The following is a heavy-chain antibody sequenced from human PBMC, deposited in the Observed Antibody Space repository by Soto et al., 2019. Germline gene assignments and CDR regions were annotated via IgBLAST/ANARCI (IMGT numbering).Heavy chain of an antibody. CDR1: GSTFSRYC. J-gene: IGHJ5*02. CDR3: AGGLAESSGGCYWLDP. V-gene: IGHV1-18*04. D-gene: IGHD2-15*01. Sequence: ASVKVSCKASGSTFSRYCLSWLRQAPGEGLVWLGWISAYNGNTQYAQNLQGRVTMTTDTSRTTAHMELRSLRPDDTGRYYCAGGLAESSGGCYWLDPWGQGTLVTVSS. CDR2: ISAYNGNT.